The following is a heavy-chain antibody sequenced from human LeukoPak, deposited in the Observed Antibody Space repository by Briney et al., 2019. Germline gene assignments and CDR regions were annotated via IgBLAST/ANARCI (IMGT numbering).Heavy chain of an antibody. D-gene: IGHD6-6*01. J-gene: IGHJ4*02. CDR1: GDSISSSY. CDR2: IYYSGST. V-gene: IGHV4-59*01. CDR3: ARVDPDSSSTLEVFDY. Sequence: SETLSLTCTVSGDSISSSYWNWIRQPPGKGLEWIGYIYYSGSTNYNPSLKSRVTISVDTSKNQFSLKLSSVTAADTAVYYCARVDPDSSSTLEVFDYWGQGTLVTVSS.